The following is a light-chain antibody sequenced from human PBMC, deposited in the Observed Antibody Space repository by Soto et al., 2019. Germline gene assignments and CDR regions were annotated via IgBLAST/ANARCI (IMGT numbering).Light chain of an antibody. CDR2: GGA. CDR3: QQYSDAPPT. V-gene: IGKV3-20*01. Sequence: EIVLTQSPGTLSLSPGERATLSCRATESVDSNYLAWYQQKPGQAPRLLIYGGASRATGTPDRFSGSGSGTDFILTLSRLDPEDSAVYYFQQYSDAPPTFGQGAKVEIK. CDR1: ESVDSNY. J-gene: IGKJ1*01.